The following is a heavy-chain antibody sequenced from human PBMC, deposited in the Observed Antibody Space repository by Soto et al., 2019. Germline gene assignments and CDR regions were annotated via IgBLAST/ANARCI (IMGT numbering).Heavy chain of an antibody. J-gene: IGHJ6*02. CDR1: GGSISGYY. CDR2: VYYSGGA. D-gene: IGHD2-21*02. CDR3: TRDGDGRMTTNTYYYYGMDV. Sequence: SETLSLTCTVSGGSISGYYWSWIRQPPGKGLEWIGNVYYSGGAKYNPSVKRRVSISVDTSKNQFSLNLSSVTAADTAVYYCTRDGDGRMTTNTYYYYGMDVWGPGSTVTVSS. V-gene: IGHV4-59*01.